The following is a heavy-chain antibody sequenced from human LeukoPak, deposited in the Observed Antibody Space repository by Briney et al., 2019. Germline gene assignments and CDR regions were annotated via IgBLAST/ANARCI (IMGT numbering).Heavy chain of an antibody. CDR3: ARAKSRGVIITSPLGY. CDR1: GYTFTGYY. J-gene: IGHJ4*02. D-gene: IGHD3-10*01. CDR2: INPNSGGT. Sequence: ASVKVSCKASGYTFTGYYMHWVRQAPGQGLEWMGWINPNSGGTNCAQKFQGRVTMTRDTSISTAYMELSRLRSDDTAVYYCARAKSRGVIITSPLGYWGQGTLVTVSS. V-gene: IGHV1-2*02.